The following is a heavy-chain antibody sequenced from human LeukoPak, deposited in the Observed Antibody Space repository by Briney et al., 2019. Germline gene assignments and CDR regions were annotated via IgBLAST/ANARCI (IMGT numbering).Heavy chain of an antibody. CDR2: INPNSGGT. V-gene: IGHV1-2*02. CDR3: ARVGYYYDSSGRLDY. D-gene: IGHD3-22*01. J-gene: IGHJ4*02. Sequence: GASVKVSCKASGYTFTGYYMHWVRQAPGQGLEWMGWINPNSGGTNYAQKFQGRVTMIRDTSISTAYMELSRLRSDDTAVYYCARVGYYYDSSGRLDYWGQGTLVTVSS. CDR1: GYTFTGYY.